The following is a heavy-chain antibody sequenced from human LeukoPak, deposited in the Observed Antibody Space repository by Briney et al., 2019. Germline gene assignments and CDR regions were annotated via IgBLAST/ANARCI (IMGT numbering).Heavy chain of an antibody. CDR1: GGSISSYY. CDR2: IYYSGST. CDR3: ARDRRTVGMVDY. J-gene: IGHJ4*02. D-gene: IGHD3-10*01. V-gene: IGHV4-39*07. Sequence: PSETLSLTCTVSGGSISSYYWGWIRQPPGKGLEWIGSIYYSGSTYYNPSLKSRVTISVDTSKNQFSLKLSSVTAADTAVYYCARDRRTVGMVDYWGRGTLVTVSS.